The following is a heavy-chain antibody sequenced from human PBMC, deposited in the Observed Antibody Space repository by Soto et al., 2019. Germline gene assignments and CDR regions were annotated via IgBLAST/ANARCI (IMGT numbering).Heavy chain of an antibody. D-gene: IGHD2-2*01. CDR2: MNPNSGNT. CDR3: ARVDCISTSCYYYYGMDV. CDR1: GYTFTSYD. J-gene: IGHJ6*02. Sequence: QVQLVQSGAEVKKPGASVKVSCKASGYTFTSYDINWVRQATGQGLEWMGWMNPNSGNTGYAQKFQGRVTMTRNTSTSTAYMELSSLRSEDTAVYYCARVDCISTSCYYYYGMDVWGQGTTVTVSS. V-gene: IGHV1-8*01.